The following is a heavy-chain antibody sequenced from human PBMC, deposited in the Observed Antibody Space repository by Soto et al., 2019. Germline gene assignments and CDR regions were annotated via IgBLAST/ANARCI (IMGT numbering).Heavy chain of an antibody. J-gene: IGHJ2*01. Sequence: QVQLVQSGGEVKKPGASVKVSCKASGYTFTNYGISWVRQAPGQGLEWMGWISAYNGNTNYAQKLQGRVTMTTDTSTSTAYMELRSLRSDDTAVYYCASDLAVADYWYFDLWGRGTLVTVSS. CDR3: ASDLAVADYWYFDL. V-gene: IGHV1-18*01. D-gene: IGHD6-19*01. CDR1: GYTFTNYG. CDR2: ISAYNGNT.